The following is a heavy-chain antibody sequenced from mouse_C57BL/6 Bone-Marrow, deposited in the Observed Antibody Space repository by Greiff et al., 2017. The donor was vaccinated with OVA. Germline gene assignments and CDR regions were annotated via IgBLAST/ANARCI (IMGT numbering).Heavy chain of an antibody. D-gene: IGHD2-5*01. Sequence: EVQLQQSGPELVKPGASVKLSCTASGYTFTDYNMHWVKQSHGKSLEWIGYINTNTGGTSYNQQLTSKATLTVNKSSSTAYMELSSLTSEDSAVYYCARRYYSNVFDYWGQGTTLTVSS. V-gene: IGHV1-22*01. CDR2: INTNTGGT. CDR3: ARRYYSNVFDY. CDR1: GYTFTDYN. J-gene: IGHJ2*01.